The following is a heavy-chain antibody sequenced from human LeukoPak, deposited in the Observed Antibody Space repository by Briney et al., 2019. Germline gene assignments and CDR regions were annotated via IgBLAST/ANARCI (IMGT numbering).Heavy chain of an antibody. CDR1: GYTFTSYG. V-gene: IGHV1-18*01. CDR2: ISAYNGNT. Sequence: ASVKVSCKASGYTFTSYGISWVRQAPGQGLEWMGWISAYNGNTNYAQKLQGRVTMTTDTSTSTAYMELRSLRSDDTAVYYCARLRLYGDYETWNYYYYYMDVWGKGTTVTISS. D-gene: IGHD4-17*01. CDR3: ARLRLYGDYETWNYYYYYMDV. J-gene: IGHJ6*03.